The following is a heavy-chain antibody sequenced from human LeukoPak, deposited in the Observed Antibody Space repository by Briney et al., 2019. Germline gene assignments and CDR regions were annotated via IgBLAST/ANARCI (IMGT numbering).Heavy chain of an antibody. CDR2: IKQDGGEK. J-gene: IGHJ4*03. Sequence: PGGSLLHFCADSGFTFSRYWMSWVRQAPGKGLEWVANIKQDGGEKYYGDSVKGRFTISRDNAKNSLFLQMSSLRPEDTAVYYCARDGYGPWSHEYWGHGVMVTFSS. D-gene: IGHD6-13*01. CDR3: ARDGYGPWSHEY. V-gene: IGHV3-7*04. CDR1: GFTFSRYW.